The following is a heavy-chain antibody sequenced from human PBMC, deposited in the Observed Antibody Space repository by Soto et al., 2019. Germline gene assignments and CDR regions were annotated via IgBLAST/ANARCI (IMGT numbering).Heavy chain of an antibody. CDR3: AKDPDCGGDCYIFDY. CDR2: IGGSGVST. CDR1: GFTFSSYA. Sequence: PGGSLRLSCAASGFTFSSYAMSWVRQAPGKGLEWVSGIGGSGVSTYYADSVKGRFTISRDNSKNTLYLQMNSLRAEDTAVYYCAKDPDCGGDCYIFDYWGQGTLVTVSS. V-gene: IGHV3-23*01. D-gene: IGHD2-21*02. J-gene: IGHJ4*02.